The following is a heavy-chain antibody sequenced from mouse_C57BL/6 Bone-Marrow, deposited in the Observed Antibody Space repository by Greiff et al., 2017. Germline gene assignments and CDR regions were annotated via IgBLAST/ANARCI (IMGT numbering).Heavy chain of an antibody. CDR3: AREYYGSSFWFAY. D-gene: IGHD1-1*01. CDR1: GYTFTSYW. CDR2: IDPSDSYT. Sequence: QVQLQQSGAELVMPGASVKLSCKASGYTFTSYWMHWVKQRPGQGLEWIGEIDPSDSYTNYNQKFKGKSTLTVDKSSSTAYMQLSSLTSEDSAVYYCAREYYGSSFWFAYWGQGTLVTVSA. V-gene: IGHV1-69*01. J-gene: IGHJ3*01.